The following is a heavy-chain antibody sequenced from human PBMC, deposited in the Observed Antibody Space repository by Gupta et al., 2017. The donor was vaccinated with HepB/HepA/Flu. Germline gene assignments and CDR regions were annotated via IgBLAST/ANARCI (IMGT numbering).Heavy chain of an antibody. CDR1: GFPFGSYE. V-gene: IGHV3-48*03. D-gene: IGHD4-23*01. CDR2: ISTSGGTI. J-gene: IGHJ4*02. Sequence: EVQLVASGGDLVQPGGSLRLSCTASGFPFGSYEMNWFRQAPGKGLEWLSFISTSGGTIYYADSVKGRFTISRDNAQKSLYLQMNSLTAEDTAIYYCARDEAGGGIDYWGQGTLVTVSS. CDR3: ARDEAGGGIDY.